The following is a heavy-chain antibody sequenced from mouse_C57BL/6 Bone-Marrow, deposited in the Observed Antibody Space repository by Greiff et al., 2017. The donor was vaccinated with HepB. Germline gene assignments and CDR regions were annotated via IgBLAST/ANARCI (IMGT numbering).Heavy chain of an antibody. J-gene: IGHJ2*01. D-gene: IGHD4-1*01. V-gene: IGHV12-3*01. CDR1: GFPITSGYY. CDR3: AGAANWDYFDY. Sequence: QVQLKESGPGLVKPSQSLFLTCSITGFPITSGYYWIWIRQSPGKPLEWMGYITHSGETFYNPSLQSPISITRETSKNQFFLQLNSVTTEDTAMYYCAGAANWDYFDYWGQGTTLTVSS. CDR2: ITHSGET.